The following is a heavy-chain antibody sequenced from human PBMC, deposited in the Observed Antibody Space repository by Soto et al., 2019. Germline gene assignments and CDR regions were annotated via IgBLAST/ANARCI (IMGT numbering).Heavy chain of an antibody. V-gene: IGHV3-23*01. D-gene: IGHD1-26*01. CDR2: ISNSGGNT. CDR3: AKSGSHSYFDY. CDR1: GFTFSSYA. J-gene: IGHJ4*02. Sequence: LRLSCAASGFTFSSYAMNWVRQAPGKGLEWVSAISNSGGNTYYADSVKGRFTISRDNSKNTLYLQMNSLRAEDTAVYYCAKSGSHSYFDYWGQGXLVTVPS.